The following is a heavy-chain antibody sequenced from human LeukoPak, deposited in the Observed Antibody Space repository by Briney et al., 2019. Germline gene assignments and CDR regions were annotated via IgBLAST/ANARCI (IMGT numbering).Heavy chain of an antibody. CDR2: IHSGGTT. V-gene: IGHV3-53*01. CDR3: ARDSDSGYGPFAS. J-gene: IGHJ4*02. CDR1: GFTVGNNY. Sequence: PGGSLRLSCAASGFTVGNNYMSWVHQAPGKGLEWVSVIHSGGTTNYADSVQGRFTISRDNSKTTVYLHMNSLRAEDTAVYYCARDSDSGYGPFASWGQGTLVTVSS. D-gene: IGHD5-12*01.